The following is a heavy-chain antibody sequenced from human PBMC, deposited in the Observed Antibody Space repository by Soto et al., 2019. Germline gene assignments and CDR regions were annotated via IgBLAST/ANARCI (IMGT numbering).Heavy chain of an antibody. D-gene: IGHD5-18*01. CDR3: AKDPGYTYGHGLDV. V-gene: IGHV3-23*01. CDR1: GFTFSTYA. CDR2: ISGNGDKT. Sequence: EVQLLESGGDLVQPGGSLRLSCAPSGFTFSTYATNWVRQAPGKGLEWVSGISGNGDKTYYADSVKGRFTISRDNSKKMLYLQMNTLRAEDTAVYYCAKDPGYTYGHGLDVWGQGTTVTVSS. J-gene: IGHJ6*02.